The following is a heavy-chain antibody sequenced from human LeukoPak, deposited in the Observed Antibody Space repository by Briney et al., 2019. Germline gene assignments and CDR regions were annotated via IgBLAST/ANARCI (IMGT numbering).Heavy chain of an antibody. CDR1: GFTFSSYW. D-gene: IGHD3-22*01. J-gene: IGHJ4*02. V-gene: IGHV3-7*01. CDR2: IKQDGSEK. Sequence: GGSLRLSCAASGFTFSSYWMSWVRQAPGKGLEWVANIKQDGSEKYYVDSVKGRFTISRDNAKNSLYLQMNSLRAEDTAVYYCARVSRHSGYSFDYWGQGTLVTVSS. CDR3: ARVSRHSGYSFDY.